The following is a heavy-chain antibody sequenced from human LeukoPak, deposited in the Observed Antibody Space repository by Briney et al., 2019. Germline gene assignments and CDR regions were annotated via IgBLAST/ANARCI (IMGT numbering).Heavy chain of an antibody. CDR1: GFTFSSYS. CDR2: ISSSSSYI. V-gene: IGHV3-21*01. D-gene: IGHD2-2*01. J-gene: IGHJ6*04. CDR3: ASDIVVVPAAIGSGMDV. Sequence: GGSLRLSCAASGFTFSSYSMNWVRQAPGEGLEWVSSISSSSSYIYYADSVKGRFTISRDNAKNSLYLQMNSLRAEDTAVYYCASDIVVVPAAIGSGMDVWGKGTTVTVSS.